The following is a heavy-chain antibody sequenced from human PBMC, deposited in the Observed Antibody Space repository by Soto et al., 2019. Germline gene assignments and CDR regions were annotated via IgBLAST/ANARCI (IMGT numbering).Heavy chain of an antibody. J-gene: IGHJ5*02. CDR3: ALRCLDTSRGFEV. D-gene: IGHD3-3*01. CDR2: IYYSGST. CDR1: GGSISSGGYY. Sequence: SETLSLTCTVSGGSISSGGYYWILIRQHPGKGLEWIGYIYYSGSTYYNPSLKSRVTISVDTSKNQFSLKLSSVTAADTAVYYGALRCLDTSRGFEVWGTGTWVNV. V-gene: IGHV4-31*03.